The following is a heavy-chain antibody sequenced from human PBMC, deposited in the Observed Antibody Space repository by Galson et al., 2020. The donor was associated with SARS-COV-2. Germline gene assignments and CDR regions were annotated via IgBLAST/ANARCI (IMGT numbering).Heavy chain of an antibody. V-gene: IGHV3-33*01. J-gene: IGHJ4*02. Sequence: LPLSCAASGFTFSDHAMHWVRQAPGKGPAWVAPIYSDGSEKYYGDSVKGRFTIPRDSSKNTVYLQMNNLRADDTAVYYCARDGQSSSGWAFDYWGQGTLLTVSS. D-gene: IGHD6-19*01. CDR3: ARDGQSSSGWAFDY. CDR1: GFTFSDHA. CDR2: IYSDGSEK.